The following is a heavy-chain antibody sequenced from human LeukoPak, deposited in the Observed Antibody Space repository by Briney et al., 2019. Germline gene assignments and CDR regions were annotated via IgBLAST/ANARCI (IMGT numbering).Heavy chain of an antibody. Sequence: ASVKVSCKASGYTFTSYYMHWVRQAPGQGLEWMGIINPSGASTSYAQKFQGRVTMTRHTSTSTVYMELSSLRSEDTAVYYCARDTGTTTSSDYWGQGALVTVSS. CDR1: GYTFTSYY. CDR2: INPSGAST. D-gene: IGHD1-1*01. CDR3: ARDTGTTTSSDY. V-gene: IGHV1-46*01. J-gene: IGHJ4*02.